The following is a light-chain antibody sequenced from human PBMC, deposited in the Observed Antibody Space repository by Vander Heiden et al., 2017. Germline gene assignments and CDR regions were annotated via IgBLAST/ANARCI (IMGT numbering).Light chain of an antibody. CDR3: QQYDSFPRT. V-gene: IGKV1D-8*02. J-gene: IGKJ1*01. Sequence: AIWMTQSPSLLSASTGDRVTISFPMCQGISSYLAWYQQKPGKAPELLIYAASTLQSGVPSRFSGSGSGTDFTLTISCLQSEDFATYYCQQYDSFPRTFGQGTKVEIK. CDR2: AAS. CDR1: QGISSY.